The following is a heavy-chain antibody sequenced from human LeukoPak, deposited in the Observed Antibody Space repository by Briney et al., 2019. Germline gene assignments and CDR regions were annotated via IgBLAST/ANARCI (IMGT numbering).Heavy chain of an antibody. V-gene: IGHV3-48*01. CDR2: ISSSSSTI. Sequence: PGGSLRLSCAASGFTFSSYSMNWVRQAPGKGLEWVSYISSSSSTIYYADSVKGRFTISRDNAKNSLYLQMNSLRAEDTAVYYCARRRSGSYLSQGFDYWGQGTLVTVSS. D-gene: IGHD1-26*01. CDR1: GFTFSSYS. CDR3: ARRRSGSYLSQGFDY. J-gene: IGHJ4*02.